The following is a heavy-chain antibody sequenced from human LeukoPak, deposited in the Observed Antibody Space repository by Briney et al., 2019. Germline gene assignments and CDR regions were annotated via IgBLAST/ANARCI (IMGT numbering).Heavy chain of an antibody. CDR3: ARDRRYSIDY. V-gene: IGHV3-11*06. CDR2: VSSSSVYT. Sequence: PGGSLRLSCAASGFTFSDYYMSWIRQAPGKGLEWVSYVSSSSVYTNSVDSVKGRFTISRDNAKNSLYLQMDSLRAEDTAVYYCARDRRYSIDYWGQGTLVTVSS. CDR1: GFTFSDYY. J-gene: IGHJ4*02. D-gene: IGHD6-13*01.